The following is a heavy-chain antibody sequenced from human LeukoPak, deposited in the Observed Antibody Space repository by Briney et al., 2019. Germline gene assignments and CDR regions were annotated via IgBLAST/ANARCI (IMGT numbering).Heavy chain of an antibody. D-gene: IGHD4-11*01. V-gene: IGHV3-7*01. Sequence: SGGSLRLSCAAFEFTFSDYWMSWVRQAPGKGLERVANIKQDGSEKYYVDSVKGRFTISRDNAKNLLYLQMNSLRAEDTAVYYCARDSGDTGTPSRPYFDYWGQGTLVTVSS. CDR3: ARDSGDTGTPSRPYFDY. J-gene: IGHJ4*02. CDR2: IKQDGSEK. CDR1: EFTFSDYW.